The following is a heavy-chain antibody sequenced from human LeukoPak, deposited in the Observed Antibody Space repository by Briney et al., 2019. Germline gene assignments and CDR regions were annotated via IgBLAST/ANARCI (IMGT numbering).Heavy chain of an antibody. CDR2: IYPGDSDT. CDR1: GFSFTSHW. Sequence: GESLKISCKGSGFSFTSHWIGWVRQMPGKGLEWMGIIYPGDSDTRYSPSFQGQVTISADKSISTAYLQWSSLKASDTAMYYCVRGPVTGYKYFDYWGQGTLVTVSS. D-gene: IGHD3-9*01. V-gene: IGHV5-51*01. J-gene: IGHJ4*02. CDR3: VRGPVTGYKYFDY.